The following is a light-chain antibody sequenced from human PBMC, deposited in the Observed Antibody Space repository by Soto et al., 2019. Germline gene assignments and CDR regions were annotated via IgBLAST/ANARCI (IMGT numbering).Light chain of an antibody. CDR2: AAS. CDR1: QSISSW. CDR3: QQSYSTPPKT. V-gene: IGKV1-39*01. J-gene: IGKJ1*01. Sequence: DIQMTQSPSPLSASVGDRVTIPCRASQSISSWLAWYQQKPGKAPKLLIYAASSLQSGVPSRFSGSGSGTDFTLTISSLQPEDFATYYCQQSYSTPPKTFGQGTKVDI.